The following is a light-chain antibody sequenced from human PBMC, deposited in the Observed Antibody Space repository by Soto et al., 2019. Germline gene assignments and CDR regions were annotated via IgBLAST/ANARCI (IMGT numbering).Light chain of an antibody. CDR2: DAS. CDR1: QSINVW. V-gene: IGKV1-5*01. CDR3: QQYNVYSHT. J-gene: IGKJ2*01. Sequence: DIQMTQSPSTLSASVGDRVTLTCRASQSINVWLAWYQQKPGKAPKPLIYDASTLESGVPSRFSGSGSGTEFTLTISSLQPDDFATYDCQQYNVYSHTFGQGTKLEIK.